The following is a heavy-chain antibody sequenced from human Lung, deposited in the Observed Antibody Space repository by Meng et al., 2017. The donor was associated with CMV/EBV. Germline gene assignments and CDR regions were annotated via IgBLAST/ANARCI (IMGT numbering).Heavy chain of an antibody. Sequence: GEXXKISCAASGFTFSSYSMNWVRQAPGKGLEWVSSISSSSSYIYYADSVKGRFTISRDNAKNSLYLQMNSLRAEDTAVYYCARWERTAMDPYYYYGMDVWXQGTRVTVSS. CDR1: GFTFSSYS. J-gene: IGHJ6*02. V-gene: IGHV3-21*01. D-gene: IGHD5-18*01. CDR3: ARWERTAMDPYYYYGMDV. CDR2: ISSSSSYI.